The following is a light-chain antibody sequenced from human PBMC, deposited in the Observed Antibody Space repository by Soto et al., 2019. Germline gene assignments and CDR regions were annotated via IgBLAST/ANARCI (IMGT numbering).Light chain of an antibody. CDR2: AAS. J-gene: IGKJ4*02. Sequence: DIQMTQSPASLSASVGDRITITCRASQSISNFLNWYQHKPGEAPKLLIYAASSLQSGVPSRFTGRRSGTDFTLTITSLQPEDFATYYCQQSYSGLPFGGGTKVDIK. CDR1: QSISNF. CDR3: QQSYSGLP. V-gene: IGKV1-39*01.